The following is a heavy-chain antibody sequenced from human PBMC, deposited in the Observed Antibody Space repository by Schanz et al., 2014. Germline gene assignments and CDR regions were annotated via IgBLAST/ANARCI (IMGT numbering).Heavy chain of an antibody. J-gene: IGHJ4*02. CDR2: VSASGGGP. CDR3: ARGDPVAGLDY. Sequence: EVQLVESGGGLVQPGGSLRLSCAASGFTFTTYAMTWVRQAPGKGLEWVSLVSASGGGPFYADPVKGRFTISRDNSKNTVYLQMNSLRGEDTGMYYCARGDPVAGLDYWGRGTLVTVSS. CDR1: GFTFTTYA. V-gene: IGHV3-23*04.